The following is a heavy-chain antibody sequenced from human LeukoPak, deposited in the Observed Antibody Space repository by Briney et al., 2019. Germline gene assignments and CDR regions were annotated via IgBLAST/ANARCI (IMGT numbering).Heavy chain of an antibody. CDR1: GFTFSDYY. Sequence: PGGSLRLSCAASGFTFSDYYMSWIRQAQGKGLGWGSYISSSGSTIYYADSVKGRFTISRHNATNSLYLQMNSLRAEDTAVYYCARDPPAAGIDYWGQGTLVTVSS. CDR2: ISSSGSTI. CDR3: ARDPPAAGIDY. D-gene: IGHD1-26*01. J-gene: IGHJ4*02. V-gene: IGHV3-11*04.